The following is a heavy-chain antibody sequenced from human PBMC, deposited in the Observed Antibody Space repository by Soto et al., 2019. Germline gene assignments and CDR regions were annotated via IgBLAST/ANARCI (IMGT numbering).Heavy chain of an antibody. J-gene: IGHJ4*02. CDR1: GFSLSTSGVA. CDR2: IYWIDGK. CDR3: AHRYCSGGSCYYTLDY. V-gene: IGHV2-5*01. D-gene: IGHD2-15*01. Sequence: QITLKESGPTLVEPTQTLTLTCTFSGFSLSTSGVAVGWIRQPPGGALQWLALIYWIDGKLYSPSLKSRLTIRKDTTKNQVVLTMTNMDPVDTATYYCAHRYCSGGSCYYTLDYWGQGTLVTVSS.